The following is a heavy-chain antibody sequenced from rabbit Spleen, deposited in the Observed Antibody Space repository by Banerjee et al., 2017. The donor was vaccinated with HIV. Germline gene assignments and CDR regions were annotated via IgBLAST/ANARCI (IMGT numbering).Heavy chain of an antibody. CDR3: AKEDVPNDVGNL. D-gene: IGHD4-2*01. V-gene: IGHV1S43*01. Sequence: QQQLEESGGGLVKPEGSLTLTCKASGFTISNNYYMSWVRQAPGKGLEWIGCINTGSGSTWYASWVNGRVTISRSTSLNTVTLQLNRLTGADTATYFGAKEDVPNDVGNLWGPGTLVTV. J-gene: IGHJ4*01. CDR2: INTGSGST. CDR1: GFTISNNYY.